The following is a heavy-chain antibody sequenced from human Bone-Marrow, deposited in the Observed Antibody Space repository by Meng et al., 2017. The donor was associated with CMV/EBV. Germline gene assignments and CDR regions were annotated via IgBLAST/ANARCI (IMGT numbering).Heavy chain of an antibody. CDR3: AKRLMAAGGPNWFDP. V-gene: IGHV3-21*01. D-gene: IGHD6-13*01. CDR1: GFTFSRYS. J-gene: IGHJ5*02. Sequence: GESLKISCLASGFTFSRYSMDWVRHVPGKGLEWVASITATSDYIHYGDSVRGRFTISRDNAKNSLSLQMDGLRVEDTGVYYCAKRLMAAGGPNWFDPWGQGTLVTVSS. CDR2: ITATSDYI.